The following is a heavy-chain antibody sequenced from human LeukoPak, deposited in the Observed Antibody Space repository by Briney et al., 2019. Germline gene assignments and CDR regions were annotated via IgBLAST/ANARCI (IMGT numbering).Heavy chain of an antibody. J-gene: IGHJ4*02. Sequence: GGSLRLSCAASGFTFSSYAMSWVRQAPGKGLEWVAAISGGGGSTYYADSVKGRFTISRDNSKNTLYLQMNSLRAEDTAVYYCAKVFDDYGYCFDYWGQETLVTVSS. CDR3: AKVFDDYGYCFDY. CDR1: GFTFSSYA. CDR2: ISGGGGST. V-gene: IGHV3-23*01. D-gene: IGHD4-17*01.